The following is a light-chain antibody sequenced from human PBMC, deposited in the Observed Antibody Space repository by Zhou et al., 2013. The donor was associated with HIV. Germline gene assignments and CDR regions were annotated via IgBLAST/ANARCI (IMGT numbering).Light chain of an antibody. J-gene: IGKJ1*01. CDR3: QQSYSTPWT. V-gene: IGKV1D-12*01. CDR2: TAS. CDR1: QDIGTR. Sequence: IQMTQSPASVSASVGDRVTITCRASQDIGTRLAWYQQKPGKAPRLLIYTASTLQSGVPSRFSGSGSGTHFTLTIGSLQPGDFASYYCQQSYSTPWTFGQGTKVEIK.